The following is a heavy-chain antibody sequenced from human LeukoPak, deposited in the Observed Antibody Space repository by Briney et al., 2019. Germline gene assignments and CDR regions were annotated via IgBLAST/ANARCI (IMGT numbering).Heavy chain of an antibody. Sequence: GGSLRLSCAASGFTFSSCAMHWVRQAPGKGLEWVAVISYDGSNKYYADSVKGRFTISRDNSKNTLYLQMNSLRAEDTAVYYCARDEGTYSSGWYWFDPWGQGTLVTVSS. D-gene: IGHD6-19*01. V-gene: IGHV3-30-3*01. J-gene: IGHJ5*02. CDR2: ISYDGSNK. CDR1: GFTFSSCA. CDR3: ARDEGTYSSGWYWFDP.